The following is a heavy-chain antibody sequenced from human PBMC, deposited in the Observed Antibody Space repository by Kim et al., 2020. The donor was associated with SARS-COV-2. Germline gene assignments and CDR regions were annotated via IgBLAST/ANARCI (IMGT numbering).Heavy chain of an antibody. V-gene: IGHV3-7*01. Sequence: GGSLRLSCAASGFTFSSYWMSWVRQAPGKGLECVAKIKEDGSEKYYVDSVKGRFTISRDNAKNSLYLQMNSLRVEDTAVYYCARDWDYSLGYWGQGTLVTVSS. CDR1: GFTFSSYW. CDR2: IKEDGSEK. D-gene: IGHD1-7*01. J-gene: IGHJ4*02. CDR3: ARDWDYSLGY.